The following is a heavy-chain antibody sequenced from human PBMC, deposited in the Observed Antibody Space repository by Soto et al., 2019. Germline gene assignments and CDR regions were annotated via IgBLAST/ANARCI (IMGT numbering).Heavy chain of an antibody. D-gene: IGHD3-9*01. V-gene: IGHV4-4*02. CDR3: ARSITFDWLFLDN. CDR1: GGSISRSNW. CDR2: IYHSGST. Sequence: PSETLSLTCAVSGGSISRSNWWCWVRQPPGKGLEWIGEIYHSGSTNYHPSLKSRVTISVDKSKNQFSLKLTSLTAADTAAYYCARSITFDWLFLDNWGQGTLVTVPS. J-gene: IGHJ4*02.